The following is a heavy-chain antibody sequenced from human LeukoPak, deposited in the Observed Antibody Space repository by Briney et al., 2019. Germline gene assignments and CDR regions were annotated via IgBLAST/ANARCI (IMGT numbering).Heavy chain of an antibody. CDR2: INKDGSEK. Sequence: GGSLRLSCAVSRFTFSDYWMRWVRQAPGKGLEWVAAINKDGSEKQYVDSVKGRFTISRDNAKNSVYLQMTSLGAEDTAVYYCATYTQYFGAPGGADFWGLGTLVTASS. CDR3: ATYTQYFGAPGGADF. V-gene: IGHV3-7*01. D-gene: IGHD2-8*02. J-gene: IGHJ4*02. CDR1: RFTFSDYW.